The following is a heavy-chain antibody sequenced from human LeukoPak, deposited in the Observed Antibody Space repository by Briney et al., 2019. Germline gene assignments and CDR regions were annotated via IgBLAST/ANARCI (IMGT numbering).Heavy chain of an antibody. CDR3: ARHGTSDCSGGSCYPWAFDP. D-gene: IGHD2-15*01. J-gene: IGHJ5*02. V-gene: IGHV4-59*08. Sequence: SETLSLTCTVSGGSISSYYWSWIRQPPGKGLEWIGYIYYSGSTNYNPSLKSRVTISVDTSKNQFSLKLSSVTAADTAVYYCARHGTSDCSGGSCYPWAFDPWGQGTLVTVSS. CDR1: GGSISSYY. CDR2: IYYSGST.